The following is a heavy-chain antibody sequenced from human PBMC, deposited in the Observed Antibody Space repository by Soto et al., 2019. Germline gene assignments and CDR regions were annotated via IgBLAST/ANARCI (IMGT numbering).Heavy chain of an antibody. J-gene: IGHJ6*03. CDR1: GGSISSYY. CDR3: ASMVRGVIKQSYYYYYMDV. CDR2: IYYSGST. Sequence: SETLSLTCTVSGGSISSYYWSWIRQPPGKGLEWIGYIYYSGSTNYNPSLKSRVTISVDTSKNQFSLKLSSVTAADTAVYYCASMVRGVIKQSYYYYYMDVWGEGTTVTVSS. D-gene: IGHD3-10*01. V-gene: IGHV4-59*01.